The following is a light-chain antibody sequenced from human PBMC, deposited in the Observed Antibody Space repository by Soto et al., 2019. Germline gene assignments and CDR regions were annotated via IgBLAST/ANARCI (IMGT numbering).Light chain of an antibody. J-gene: IGLJ3*02. V-gene: IGLV4-69*01. Sequence: QSVLTQSPSASASLGASVKLTCTLSSGHSSYTIAWHQQQPDKGPRYLMKLDSDGSHRKGDGIPDRFSGSSSGTERYLTISSLQSEDEADYYWQTWAPGPDWVFGGGTKLTVL. CDR2: LDSDGSH. CDR1: SGHSSYT. CDR3: QTWAPGPDWV.